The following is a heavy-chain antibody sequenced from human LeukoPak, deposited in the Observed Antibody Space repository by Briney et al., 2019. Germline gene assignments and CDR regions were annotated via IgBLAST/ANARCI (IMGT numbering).Heavy chain of an antibody. J-gene: IGHJ3*02. V-gene: IGHV5-51*01. D-gene: IGHD3-22*01. CDR3: ARHGQDYYDSSGYYYPDRLDI. Sequence: GESLNISCKGSGYSFTSYWIGWVRQMPGKGLEWMGIIYPGDSNTKYSPSFQGQATISADKSISTAYLQWSSLKGSDTAMYYWARHGQDYYDSSGYYYPDRLDIWGQGTMVTVSS. CDR1: GYSFTSYW. CDR2: IYPGDSNT.